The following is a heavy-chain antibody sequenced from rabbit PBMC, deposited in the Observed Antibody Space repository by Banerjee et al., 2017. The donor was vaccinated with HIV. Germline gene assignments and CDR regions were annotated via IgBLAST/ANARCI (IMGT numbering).Heavy chain of an antibody. V-gene: IGHV1S47*01. CDR1: GFDFSTYG. CDR2: IDPVFGGA. Sequence: QEQLVESGGGLVTLGASLTLTCKASGFDFSTYGVSWVRQAPGKGLEWIGYIDPVFGGAYYANWVNGRFSISRENTQNTLYLQLNSLTAADTATYFCVRETYASVSGYFTGCLWGQGTLVTVS. D-gene: IGHD1-1*01. J-gene: IGHJ6*01. CDR3: VRETYASVSGYFTGCL.